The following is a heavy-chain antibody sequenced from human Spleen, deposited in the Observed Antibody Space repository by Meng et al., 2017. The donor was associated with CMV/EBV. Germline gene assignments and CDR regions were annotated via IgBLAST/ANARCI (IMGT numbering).Heavy chain of an antibody. CDR2: ISSSSTI. D-gene: IGHD6-13*01. V-gene: IGHV3-69-1*01. CDR1: GFTFSDYY. J-gene: IGHJ4*02. CDR3: ARDRPIAAAGSGTPADY. Sequence: GESLKISCAASGFTFSDYYMNWVRQAPGKGLGWVSSISSSSTIYYADSVKGRFTISRDNAKNSLYLQMNSLRAEDTAVYYCARDRPIAAAGSGTPADYWGQGTLVTVSS.